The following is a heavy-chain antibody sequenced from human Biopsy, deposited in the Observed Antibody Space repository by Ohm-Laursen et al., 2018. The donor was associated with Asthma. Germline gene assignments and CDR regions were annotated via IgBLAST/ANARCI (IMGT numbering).Heavy chain of an antibody. V-gene: IGHV1-2*06. CDR2: INPNGGAT. D-gene: IGHD7-27*01. CDR1: AYTFIGYH. CDR3: ARVQKSPGDRWFDP. Sequence: ASVKVSCKASAYTFIGYHLHWVRQAPGEGLKWMGRINPNGGATIYAQKFQGRVTMTRDTSISTAYTELSRLTSDDTAVYYCARVQKSPGDRWFDPWGQGTLVTVSS. J-gene: IGHJ5*02.